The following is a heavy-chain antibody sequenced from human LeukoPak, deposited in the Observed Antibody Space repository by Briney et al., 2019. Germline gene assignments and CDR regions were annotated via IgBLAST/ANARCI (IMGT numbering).Heavy chain of an antibody. J-gene: IGHJ4*02. CDR2: ISAYNGNT. D-gene: IGHD5-12*01. V-gene: IGHV1-18*01. Sequence: GASVKVSCKASGYTFTSYGISWVRQAPGQGLEWMGWISAYNGNTNYAQKLQGRVTMTTDISTSTAYMELRSLRSDDTAVYYCARSPDIVATIYFDYWGQGTLVTVPS. CDR3: ARSPDIVATIYFDY. CDR1: GYTFTSYG.